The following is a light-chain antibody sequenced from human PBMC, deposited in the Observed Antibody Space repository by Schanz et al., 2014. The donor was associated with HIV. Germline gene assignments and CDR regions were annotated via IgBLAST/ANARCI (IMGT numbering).Light chain of an antibody. J-gene: IGLJ3*02. V-gene: IGLV3-21*04. CDR1: NVGIKS. CDR3: AAWDDSLNGWV. Sequence: SYELTQPPSVSVAPGKTARITCGGNNVGIKSVHWYQQKPGQAPMMVISYDTDRPSGIPERFSGSNSGHTATLTISGLQSEDEADYYCAAWDDSLNGWVFGGGTKLTVL. CDR2: YDT.